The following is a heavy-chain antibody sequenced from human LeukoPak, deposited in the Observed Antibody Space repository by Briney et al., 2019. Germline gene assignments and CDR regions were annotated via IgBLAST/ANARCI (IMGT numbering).Heavy chain of an antibody. Sequence: PSETLSLTCTVSGYSISSVYYWGWIRQPPGKGLEWIGSIYHSGSTYYNPSLKSRVTISVDTSKNQFSLKLSSVTAADPAVYYCARRYSSSWYVDYWGQGTLVTVSS. V-gene: IGHV4-38-2*02. J-gene: IGHJ4*02. CDR1: GYSISSVYY. CDR3: ARRYSSSWYVDY. D-gene: IGHD6-13*01. CDR2: IYHSGST.